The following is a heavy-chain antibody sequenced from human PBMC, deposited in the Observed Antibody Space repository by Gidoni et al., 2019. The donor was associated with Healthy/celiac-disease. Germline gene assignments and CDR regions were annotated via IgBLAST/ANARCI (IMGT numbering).Heavy chain of an antibody. V-gene: IGHV4-59*01. Sequence: QVQLQESGPGLVKPSETLSLTCTVSGGSISSYYWSWIRQPPGKGLEWIGYIYYSGSTNYNPSLKSRVTISVDTSKNQFSLKLSSVTAADTAVYYCARRADTRLHTNWYFDLWGRGTLVTVSS. CDR1: GGSISSYY. J-gene: IGHJ2*01. CDR3: ARRADTRLHTNWYFDL. D-gene: IGHD6-19*01. CDR2: IYYSGST.